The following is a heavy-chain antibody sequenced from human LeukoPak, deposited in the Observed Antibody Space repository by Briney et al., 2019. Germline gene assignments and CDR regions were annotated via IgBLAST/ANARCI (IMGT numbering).Heavy chain of an antibody. CDR1: GGTFSSYA. D-gene: IGHD1-26*01. CDR3: ASRRGRGSSHAFDI. CDR2: IIPIFGTA. Sequence: SVKVSCKASGGTFSSYAISWVRQAPGQGLEWMGGIIPIFGTANYAQKFQGRVTITADESTSTAYMELGSLRSEDTAVYFCASRRGRGSSHAFDIWGQGTMVTVSS. V-gene: IGHV1-69*13. J-gene: IGHJ3*02.